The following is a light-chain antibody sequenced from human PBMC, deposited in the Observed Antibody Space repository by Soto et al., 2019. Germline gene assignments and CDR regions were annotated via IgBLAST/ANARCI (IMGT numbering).Light chain of an antibody. CDR3: QQLFDSPIT. J-gene: IGKJ5*01. CDR1: QSVSSY. Sequence: IVLTQSPATLSLSPGERATLSCRASQSVSSYLAWYQQKPGQAPRLLIYDASNRATGISARFSGSGSGTDFTLTITSLQPEDFATYYCQQLFDSPITFGQGTRLEIK. CDR2: DAS. V-gene: IGKV3-11*01.